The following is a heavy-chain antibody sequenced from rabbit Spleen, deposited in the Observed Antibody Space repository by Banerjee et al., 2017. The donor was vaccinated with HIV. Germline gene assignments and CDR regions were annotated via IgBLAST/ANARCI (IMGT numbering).Heavy chain of an antibody. V-gene: IGHV1S40*01. CDR2: IDAGSSGFT. D-gene: IGHD4-1*01. J-gene: IGHJ4*01. CDR3: ARDLAGVIGWNFSL. CDR1: GVSLSYSSY. Sequence: VESGGALVKPGASLTLTCTASGVSLSYSSYMCWVRQAPGKGLEWIACIDAGSSGFTYFATWAKGRFTISKTSSTTVTLQMTSLTAADTATYFCARDLAGVIGWNFSLWGQGTLVTVS.